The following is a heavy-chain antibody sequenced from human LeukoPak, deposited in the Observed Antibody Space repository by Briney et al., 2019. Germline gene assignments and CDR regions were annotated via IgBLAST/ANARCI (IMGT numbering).Heavy chain of an antibody. D-gene: IGHD3-10*01. V-gene: IGHV3-53*01. J-gene: IGHJ4*02. CDR1: GGSISSYY. CDR3: ARVGYYGSGSYPEYYFDY. CDR2: IYSGGST. Sequence: ETLSLTCTVSGGSISSYYWSWVRQAPGKGLEWVSVIYSGGSTYYADSVKGRFTISRDNSKNTLYLQMNSLRAEDTAVYYCARVGYYGSGSYPEYYFDYWGQGTLVTVSS.